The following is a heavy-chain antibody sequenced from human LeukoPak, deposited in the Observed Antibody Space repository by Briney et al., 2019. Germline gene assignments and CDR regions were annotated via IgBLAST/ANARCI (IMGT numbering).Heavy chain of an antibody. CDR1: GFTFSSYA. CDR2: ISGSGGST. CDR3: AKVAVAGTNWFDP. Sequence: GGSLRLSCAASGFTFSSYAMYWVRQAPEKGLEWVSGISGSGGSTYYADSVKGRFTISRDNSKNTLYLQMNSLRAEDTAVYYCAKVAVAGTNWFDPWGQGTLVTVSS. D-gene: IGHD6-19*01. V-gene: IGHV3-23*01. J-gene: IGHJ5*02.